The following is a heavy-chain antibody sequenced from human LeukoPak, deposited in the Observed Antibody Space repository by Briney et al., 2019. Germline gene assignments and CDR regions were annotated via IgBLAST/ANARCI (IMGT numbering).Heavy chain of an antibody. D-gene: IGHD2-21*01. CDR1: GGFISSYY. Sequence: SETLSLTCTVSGGFISSYYWSWVRQTPGKGLEWIGDIYYNVSTNYNPSLKSRVTISVDAAKNQFSLKLSSVTAADTAVYYCARPADIAPPSILKYWGQGTLVTVSS. CDR2: IYYNVST. J-gene: IGHJ4*02. V-gene: IGHV4-59*12. CDR3: ARPADIAPPSILKY.